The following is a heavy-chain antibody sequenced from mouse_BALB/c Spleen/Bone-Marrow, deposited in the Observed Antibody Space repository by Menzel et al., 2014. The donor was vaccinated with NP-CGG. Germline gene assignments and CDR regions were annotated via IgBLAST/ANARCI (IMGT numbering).Heavy chain of an antibody. CDR2: ISCYNGAT. CDR3: ARFPGEYDGYAMDD. J-gene: IGHJ4*01. D-gene: IGHD2-4*01. Sequence: LVKTGASVKISCKASGYSFTGYYMHWVKQSHGKSLEWIGYISCYNGATSYNQKFKGKATFTVDTSSSTAYMQFNSLTSENSAVYYCARFPGEYDGYAMDDCGQGTSGTVSS. CDR1: GYSFTGYY. V-gene: IGHV1S34*01.